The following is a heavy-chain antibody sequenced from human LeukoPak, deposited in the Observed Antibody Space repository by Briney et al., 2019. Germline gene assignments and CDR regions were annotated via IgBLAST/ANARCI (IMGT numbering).Heavy chain of an antibody. CDR1: GFTFDAYW. CDR3: AKVTDY. V-gene: IGHV3-74*01. J-gene: IGHJ4*02. Sequence: GGSLRLSCAASGFTFDAYWMHWVRQAPGKGLMWVSRISSNGGTITYADSVKGRFTISRDNAKTTLFLQMNGLRAEDTAVYYCAKVTDYWGQGTLVTVSS. D-gene: IGHD3-16*01. CDR2: ISSNGGTI.